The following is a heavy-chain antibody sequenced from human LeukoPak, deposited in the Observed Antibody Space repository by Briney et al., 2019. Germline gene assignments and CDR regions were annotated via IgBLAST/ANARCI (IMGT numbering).Heavy chain of an antibody. J-gene: IGHJ6*03. CDR2: IIPIFGTA. V-gene: IGHV1-69*05. CDR1: GGTFSSYA. CDR3: ADCSSTSCYYYYYMDV. D-gene: IGHD2-2*01. Sequence: SLKVSCKAYGGTFSSYAISWVRQAPGQGLEWMGRIIPIFGTANYAQKFQGRVTITTDESTSTAYMELSSLRSEDTAVYYCADCSSTSCYYYYYMDVWGKGTTVTVSS.